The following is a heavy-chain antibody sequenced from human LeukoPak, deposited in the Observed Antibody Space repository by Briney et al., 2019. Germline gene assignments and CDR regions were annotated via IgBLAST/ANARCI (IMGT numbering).Heavy chain of an antibody. Sequence: PSETLSLTCAVYGGSFSGHYWTWIRQPPGKGLEWIGESTHSGSTNYNASLKSRVTISVDTSKAQFSLKLTSVTAADTAVYHCARGRTGAAALDFWGPGTLVTVPS. D-gene: IGHD2-2*01. CDR1: GGSFSGHY. J-gene: IGHJ4*02. CDR2: STHSGST. V-gene: IGHV4-34*01. CDR3: ARGRTGAAALDF.